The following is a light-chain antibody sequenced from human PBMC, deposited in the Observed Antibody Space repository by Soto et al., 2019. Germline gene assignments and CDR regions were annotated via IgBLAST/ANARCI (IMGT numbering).Light chain of an antibody. CDR1: QSVSSTY. Sequence: EIVLTQSPGTLSLSPGDRVTLSCRASQSVSSTYLAWNQQTPGQAPRLLIYGASSRATGIPDRFSGSGSGTDFTLTISRLEPEDFAVYYCQQYDTSPWTFGQVTKVEIK. V-gene: IGKV3-20*01. CDR3: QQYDTSPWT. CDR2: GAS. J-gene: IGKJ1*01.